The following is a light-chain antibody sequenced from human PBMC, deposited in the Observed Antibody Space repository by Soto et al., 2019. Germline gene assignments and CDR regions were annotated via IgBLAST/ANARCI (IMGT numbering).Light chain of an antibody. J-gene: IGKJ2*01. Sequence: DIQMTQSPSSLSASVGDSVTITCRASQSIDNFLNWYQQKPGKAPKLLIDAASSLQSGVPSTFSGSGSGTDFALTITSLQPEDFATYFCQQSYSTPYTFALGTKVDIK. V-gene: IGKV1-39*01. CDR3: QQSYSTPYT. CDR2: AAS. CDR1: QSIDNF.